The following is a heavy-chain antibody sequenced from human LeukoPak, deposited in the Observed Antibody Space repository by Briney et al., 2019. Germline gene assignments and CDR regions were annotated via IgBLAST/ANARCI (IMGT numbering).Heavy chain of an antibody. D-gene: IGHD3-9*01. J-gene: IGHJ4*02. Sequence: ASVKVSCKASGYTFTSYAMNWVRQAPGQGLEWMGWINTNTGNPTYAQGFTGRFVFSLDTSVSTAYLQISSLKAEDTAVYYCAISPVYYDILTGYYKASPLDYWGLGTLVTVSS. CDR3: AISPVYYDILTGYYKASPLDY. CDR1: GYTFTSYA. CDR2: INTNTGNP. V-gene: IGHV7-4-1*02.